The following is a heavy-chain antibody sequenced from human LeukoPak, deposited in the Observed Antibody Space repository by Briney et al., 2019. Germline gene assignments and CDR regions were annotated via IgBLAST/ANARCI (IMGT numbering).Heavy chain of an antibody. J-gene: IGHJ5*02. CDR3: ARVGRNDYSNNRDWFDP. CDR1: GYTFTSYG. V-gene: IGHV1-18*01. Sequence: ASVKVSCKASGYTFTSYGISWVRQAPGQGLEWMGWISAYNGNTNYAQKLQGRVTMTTDTSTSTAYMELRSLRSGDTAVYYCARVGRNDYSNNRDWFDPWGQGTLVTVSS. D-gene: IGHD4-11*01. CDR2: ISAYNGNT.